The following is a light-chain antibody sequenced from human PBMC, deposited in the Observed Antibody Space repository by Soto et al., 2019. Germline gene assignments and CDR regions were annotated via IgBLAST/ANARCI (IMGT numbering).Light chain of an antibody. J-gene: IGKJ1*01. CDR3: QQYGSLSWT. CDR2: GAS. V-gene: IGKV3-20*01. Sequence: EIVLTQSPGALSLSPGERATLSCRASQSVSSSYLAWYQQKPGQAPRLLIYGASSRATGIPDRFSGSGSGTDFILTISRLEPEDFAVYYCQQYGSLSWTFGQGTKVDI. CDR1: QSVSSSY.